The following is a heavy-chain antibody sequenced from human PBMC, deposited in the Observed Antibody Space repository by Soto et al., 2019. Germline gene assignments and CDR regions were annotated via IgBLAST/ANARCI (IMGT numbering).Heavy chain of an antibody. V-gene: IGHV1-8*01. J-gene: IGHJ6*03. Sequence: GASVKVSCKASGYTFTSYDINWVRQATGQGLEWMGWMNPNSGNTGYAQKFQGRVTMTRNTSISTAYTELSSLRSEDTAVYYCARAKYYDYIWGSYRRDNYYYYYMDVWGKGTTVTVSS. CDR1: GYTFTSYD. CDR3: ARAKYYDYIWGSYRRDNYYYYYMDV. D-gene: IGHD3-16*02. CDR2: MNPNSGNT.